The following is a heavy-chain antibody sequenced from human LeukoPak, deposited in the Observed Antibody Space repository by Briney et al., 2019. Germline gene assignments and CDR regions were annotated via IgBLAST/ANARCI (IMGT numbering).Heavy chain of an antibody. CDR1: GFTFSNYG. Sequence: GGTLRLSCAASGFTFSNYGMSWVRQAPGKGLEWVSVISGSGGSTYYADSVKGRFTISRDNFKNTLSLQMNSLRTEDTAVYHCAKDGGGDGYNEYYFDYWGQGTLVTVSS. CDR3: AKDGGGDGYNEYYFDY. D-gene: IGHD5-24*01. V-gene: IGHV3-23*01. CDR2: ISGSGGST. J-gene: IGHJ4*02.